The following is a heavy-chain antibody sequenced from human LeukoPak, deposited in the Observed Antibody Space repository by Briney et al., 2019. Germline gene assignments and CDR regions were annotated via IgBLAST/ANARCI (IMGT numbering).Heavy chain of an antibody. V-gene: IGHV3-21*01. CDR1: GFTFTNFG. CDR3: TRGGTRVTTISSLDY. CDR2: ISTSSSYR. D-gene: IGHD5-12*01. J-gene: IGHJ4*02. Sequence: GGSLRLSCAASGFTFTNFGMNWVRKAPGKGLEWVSSISTSSSYRYYVDSVKGRFTISRDNAKNSLYLQMNSLRAEDTAVYYCTRGGTRVTTISSLDYWGQGTLVTVSS.